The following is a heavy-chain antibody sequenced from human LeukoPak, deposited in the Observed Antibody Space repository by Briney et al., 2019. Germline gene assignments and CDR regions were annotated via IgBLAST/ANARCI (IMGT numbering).Heavy chain of an antibody. CDR2: IYYSGST. J-gene: IGHJ3*02. V-gene: IGHV4-59*01. CDR1: GGSISSYY. CDR3: ASTEGEYYYDSSGTPVAFDI. Sequence: PSQTLSLTCTVSGGSISSYYWSWIRQPPGKGLEWIGYIYYSGSTNYNPSLKSRVTISVDTSKNQFSLKLSSVTAADTAVYYCASTEGEYYYDSSGTPVAFDIWGQGTMVTVSS. D-gene: IGHD3-22*01.